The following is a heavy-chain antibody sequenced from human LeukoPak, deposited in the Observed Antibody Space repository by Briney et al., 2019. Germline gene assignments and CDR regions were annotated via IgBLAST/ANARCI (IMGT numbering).Heavy chain of an antibody. CDR2: INPNSGGT. D-gene: IGHD5-12*01. J-gene: IGHJ4*02. V-gene: IGHV1-2*02. CDR1: GYTFTNSY. CDR3: ASSSGYDYINY. Sequence: ASVKVSCKASGYTFTNSYIHWVRQAPGQGLEWMGWINPNSGGTNYAQKFQGRVTMTRDTSISTAYMELSRLRSDDTAVYYCASSSGYDYINYWGQGTLVTVSS.